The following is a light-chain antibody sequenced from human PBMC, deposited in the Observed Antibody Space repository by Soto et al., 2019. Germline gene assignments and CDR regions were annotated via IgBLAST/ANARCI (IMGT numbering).Light chain of an antibody. V-gene: IGLV1-40*01. CDR3: QSFDKYLSAVV. CDR2: DNT. Sequence: QLVLTQPPSVSGAPGERVTISCTWSSYDIGAGYRVRWYQQLPGTAPKLLIYDNTNRPSGVPARFSGSKSGTSASLAISGLQAEDEADYYCQSFDKYLSAVVFGGGTKLTVI. CDR1: SYDIGAGYR. J-gene: IGLJ2*01.